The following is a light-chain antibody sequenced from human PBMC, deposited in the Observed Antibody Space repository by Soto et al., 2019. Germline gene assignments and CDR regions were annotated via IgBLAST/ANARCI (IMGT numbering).Light chain of an antibody. CDR3: QQYNNWPRT. CDR1: QSVSSN. J-gene: IGKJ1*01. V-gene: IGKV3-15*01. CDR2: AAS. Sequence: EIVMTQSPATLSVSPGERATLSCRASQSVSSNLAWYQQQPDQAPRLLIYAASTRATGIPARFSGSGSGTEFTLTISSLQSEDFAVYYCQQYNNWPRTFGQGTKVEIK.